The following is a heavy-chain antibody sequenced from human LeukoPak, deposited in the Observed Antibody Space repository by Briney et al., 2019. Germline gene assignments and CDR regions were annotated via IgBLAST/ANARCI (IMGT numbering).Heavy chain of an antibody. D-gene: IGHD3-9*01. J-gene: IGHJ4*02. V-gene: IGHV3-21*01. Sequence: GGSLRLSCAASGLTFSNYWMHWVRQAPGKGLEWVSSISSSSTYIYYADSVRGRVTISRDNAKNSLYLQMNSLRAEDTAVYYCARGYYDTLTGPDYWGQGTLVTVSS. CDR1: GLTFSNYW. CDR2: ISSSSTYI. CDR3: ARGYYDTLTGPDY.